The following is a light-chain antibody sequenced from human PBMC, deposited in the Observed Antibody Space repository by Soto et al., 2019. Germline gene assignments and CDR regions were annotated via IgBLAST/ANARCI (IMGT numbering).Light chain of an antibody. Sequence: ENVLTQSPGTLSVSPGERATLSCRASQSISNLAWYQQKPGQAPRLVIYDRSSRATGIPDRFSGSGSGTDFTLTISRLEPEDVAVYYCLQYGSWYTFGQGTKLEIK. J-gene: IGKJ2*01. CDR2: DRS. V-gene: IGKV3-20*01. CDR3: LQYGSWYT. CDR1: QSISN.